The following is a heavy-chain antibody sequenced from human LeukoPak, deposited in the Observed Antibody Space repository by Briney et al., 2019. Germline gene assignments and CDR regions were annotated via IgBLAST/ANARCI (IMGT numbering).Heavy chain of an antibody. Sequence: ASVKVSCKASGGTFSSYVISWVRQAPGQGLEWMGRIIPILGIANYAQKFQGRVTITADKSTSTAYMELSSLRSEDTAVYYCARAPTGDRSGYRDYWGQGTLVTVSS. J-gene: IGHJ4*02. D-gene: IGHD3-22*01. V-gene: IGHV1-69*04. CDR3: ARAPTGDRSGYRDY. CDR1: GGTFSSYV. CDR2: IIPILGIA.